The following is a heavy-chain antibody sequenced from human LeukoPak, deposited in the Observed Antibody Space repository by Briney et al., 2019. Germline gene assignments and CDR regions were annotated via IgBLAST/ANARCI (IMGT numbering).Heavy chain of an antibody. CDR1: GGSISSHY. Sequence: SETLSLTCTVSGGSISSHYWTWIRQPAGKGLEWIGRIYSSGNTNYNPSLKSRVTMSLDTSKNQFSLKLSSVTAADTAVYYCARGYDNSGFDFWGQGTLVTVSS. V-gene: IGHV4-4*07. CDR3: ARGYDNSGFDF. CDR2: IYSSGNT. J-gene: IGHJ4*02. D-gene: IGHD3-22*01.